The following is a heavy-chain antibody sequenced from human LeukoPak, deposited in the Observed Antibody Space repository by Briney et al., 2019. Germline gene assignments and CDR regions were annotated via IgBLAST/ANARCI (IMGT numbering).Heavy chain of an antibody. Sequence: ASVKVSCKASGYTFTGYYMHWVRQAPGQGLEWMGWINPNSGGTNYAQKFQGRVTMTRDTSISTAYMELSRLRSDDTAVYYCARDASSPEREGSSVLNWFDPWGQGTLVTVSS. CDR3: ARDASSPEREGSSVLNWFDP. CDR2: INPNSGGT. D-gene: IGHD6-19*01. J-gene: IGHJ5*02. V-gene: IGHV1-2*02. CDR1: GYTFTGYY.